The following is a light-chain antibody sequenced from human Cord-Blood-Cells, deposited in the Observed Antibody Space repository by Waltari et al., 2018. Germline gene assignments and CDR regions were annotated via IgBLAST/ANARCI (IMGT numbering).Light chain of an antibody. V-gene: IGKV3-20*01. CDR2: GAS. CDR1: QSVSSSH. J-gene: IGKJ5*01. CDR3: QQCGGSPVT. Sequence: ENVLTQSPGTQSLSPGERATHPCRASQSVSSSHLAWYQQQPGQAPQVLNNGASSRATESPDRFSGSGSGTDFTRTIIRLEPEEIAVYYCQQCGGSPVTFGQGTRLEI.